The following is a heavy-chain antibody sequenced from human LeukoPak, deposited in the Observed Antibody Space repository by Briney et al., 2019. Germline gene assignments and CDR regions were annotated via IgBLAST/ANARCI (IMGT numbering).Heavy chain of an antibody. Sequence: PSVTLSLTCTVSGASINSYYWTWFRQPPGKGLQYIGYTHYTGTTNYNPSLKSRVTISLDTSKNQFSLKLSSVTAADTSVYYCARRSVTVVRGVIHHDNCFDPWGQGTLVTVSS. CDR1: GASINSYY. CDR2: THYTGTT. D-gene: IGHD3-10*01. V-gene: IGHV4-59*08. J-gene: IGHJ5*02. CDR3: ARRSVTVVRGVIHHDNCFDP.